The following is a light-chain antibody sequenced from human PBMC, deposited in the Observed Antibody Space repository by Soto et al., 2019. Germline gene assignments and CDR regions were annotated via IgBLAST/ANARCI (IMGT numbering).Light chain of an antibody. CDR3: QQYNNWPPLP. Sequence: LKQSPCTLSLSHGARATLSCRACQRVSSNLSWYQQKPGQAPSILINGASTRATGIPASCSGSGSWTEFSLTISSLQSAEFAVYYCQQYNNWPPLPFGGGTRLEI. V-gene: IGKV3-15*01. J-gene: IGKJ5*01. CDR1: QRVSSN. CDR2: GAS.